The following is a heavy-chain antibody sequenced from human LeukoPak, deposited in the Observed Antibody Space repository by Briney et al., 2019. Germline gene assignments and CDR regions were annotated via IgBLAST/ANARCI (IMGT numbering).Heavy chain of an antibody. CDR1: GFTFSSYS. CDR3: AKDTVKVTTIRRVPHYMDV. V-gene: IGHV3-30*02. CDR2: IRYDGSNK. J-gene: IGHJ6*03. Sequence: GGSLRLSCAASGFTFSSYSMNWVRQAPGKGLEWVTFIRYDGSNKYYAYSVKGRFIISRDNSKNTLYLQMNSLRAEDTAAYYCAKDTVKVTTIRRVPHYMDVWGKGTTVTISS. D-gene: IGHD5-12*01.